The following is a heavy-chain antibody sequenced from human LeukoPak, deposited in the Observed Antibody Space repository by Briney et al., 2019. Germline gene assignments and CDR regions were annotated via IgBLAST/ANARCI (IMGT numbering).Heavy chain of an antibody. CDR1: GFTFSHYW. D-gene: IGHD5-12*01. CDR2: IKEDGSIE. Sequence: GGSLRLSCVASGFTFSHYWMSWVRQAPGKGLEWVANIKEDGSIEDYVDSVKGRFTVSRDNAKNSLYLEMNSLRVEDMAVYYCVSQQVAPRWGQGTLVIVSS. CDR3: VSQQVAPR. V-gene: IGHV3-7*01. J-gene: IGHJ4*02.